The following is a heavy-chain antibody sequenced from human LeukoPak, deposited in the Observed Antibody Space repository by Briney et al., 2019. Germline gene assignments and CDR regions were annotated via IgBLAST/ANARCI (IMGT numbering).Heavy chain of an antibody. D-gene: IGHD5-12*01. Sequence: GGSLRLSCAASGFTFSSYWMSWVRQAPGKGVEWVAVISYDGSNKYYADSVKGRFTISRDNSKNTLYLQMNSLRAEDTAVYYCARDPLRGGYSGYFDYWGQGTLVTVSS. V-gene: IGHV3-30*03. CDR2: ISYDGSNK. CDR1: GFTFSSYW. J-gene: IGHJ4*02. CDR3: ARDPLRGGYSGYFDY.